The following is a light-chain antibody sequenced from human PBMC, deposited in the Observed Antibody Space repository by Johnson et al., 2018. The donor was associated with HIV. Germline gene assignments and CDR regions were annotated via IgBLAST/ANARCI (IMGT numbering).Light chain of an antibody. V-gene: IGLV1-51*01. CDR3: GTWDSSLNSYV. J-gene: IGLJ1*01. CDR1: TSNIANNY. CDR2: DNN. Sequence: SVLTQPPSVSAAPGQRVTISCSGSTSNIANNYVSWYQHLPGTAPKLLIYDNNKRPSGIPDRFSGSKSGTSATLGIPGLHTGDEADYYCGTWDSSLNSYVFGTGTKVSVL.